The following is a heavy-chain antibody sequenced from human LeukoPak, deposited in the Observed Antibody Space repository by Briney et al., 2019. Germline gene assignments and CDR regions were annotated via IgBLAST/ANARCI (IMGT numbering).Heavy chain of an antibody. CDR1: GGTFSSYA. D-gene: IGHD2-15*01. V-gene: IGHV1-69*04. CDR3: ASPPVAAPHHDAFDI. Sequence: SVTVSCKASGGTFSSYAISWVRQAPGQGLEWMGRIIPILGIANYAQKFQGRVTITADKSTSTAYMELSSLRSEDTAVYYCASPPVAAPHHDAFDIWGQGTMVTVSS. J-gene: IGHJ3*02. CDR2: IIPILGIA.